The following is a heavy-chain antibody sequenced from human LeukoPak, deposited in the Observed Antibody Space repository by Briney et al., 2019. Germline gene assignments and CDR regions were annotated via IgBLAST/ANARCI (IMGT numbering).Heavy chain of an antibody. V-gene: IGHV3-23*01. J-gene: IGHJ4*02. CDR3: AKDSYDSSGYTLDY. CDR2: ISGSGGST. D-gene: IGHD3-22*01. CDR1: GFTFSSYA. Sequence: PGGSLRLSCAASGFTFSSYAMSWVRQAPGRGLEWVSAISGSGGSTYYAHSVKGRSDNSRDNSKNTQYLQMNSLRPEDTAVYYCAKDSYDSSGYTLDYWGQGTLVTVSS.